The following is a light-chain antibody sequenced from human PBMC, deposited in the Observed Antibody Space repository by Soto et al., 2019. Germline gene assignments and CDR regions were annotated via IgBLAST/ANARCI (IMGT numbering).Light chain of an antibody. Sequence: EIVMTQSPATLSVSPGERATLSCRASQSVSSDLAWYQQKPGQAPRLLMYGASNRATGIPARFSGSGSGTEFTLTISSLQSEDFAVYYCQQYDNWPRTFGQGTKVEFK. J-gene: IGKJ1*01. V-gene: IGKV3-15*01. CDR2: GAS. CDR1: QSVSSD. CDR3: QQYDNWPRT.